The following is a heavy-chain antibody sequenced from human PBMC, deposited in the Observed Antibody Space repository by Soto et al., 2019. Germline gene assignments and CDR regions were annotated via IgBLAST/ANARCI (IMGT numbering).Heavy chain of an antibody. CDR3: AREYSGEMATIWWAFDI. D-gene: IGHD5-12*01. CDR2: IYSGGST. V-gene: IGHV3-53*01. J-gene: IGHJ3*02. Sequence: GGSLRLSCAASGFTVSSNYMSWVRQAPGKGLEWVSVIYSGGSTYYADSVKGRFTISRDNSKNTLYLQMNSLRAEDTAVYYCAREYSGEMATIWWAFDIWGQGTMVTVSS. CDR1: GFTVSSNY.